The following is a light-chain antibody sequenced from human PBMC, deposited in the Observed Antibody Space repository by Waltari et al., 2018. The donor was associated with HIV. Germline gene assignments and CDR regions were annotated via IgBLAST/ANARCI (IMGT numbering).Light chain of an antibody. CDR1: SSNIGAGYD. Sequence: QSVLTQPPSVSGAPGQRVTISCTGSSSNIGAGYDVHWYQQLPGTAPNLLIYGNDIRPSGVPDRCSASKSGTSASLAITGLQAEEEADYYCQAWDSSTGVFGTGTKVTVL. V-gene: IGLV1-40*01. CDR2: GND. J-gene: IGLJ1*01. CDR3: QAWDSSTGV.